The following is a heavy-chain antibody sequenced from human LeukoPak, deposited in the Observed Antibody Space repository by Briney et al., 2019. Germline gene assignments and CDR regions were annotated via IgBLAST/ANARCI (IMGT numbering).Heavy chain of an antibody. D-gene: IGHD1-20*01. Sequence: PSETLSLTCAVSGNSISSSYYWGWIRQPPGKGLEWIASIYHSGSTYYNPSLKSRVTISMDTSKNKFSLKLSSVTAADTAVYYCARGNWNPSYYYMDVWGKGTTVTVSS. CDR1: GNSISSSYY. CDR2: IYHSGST. V-gene: IGHV4-38-2*01. CDR3: ARGNWNPSYYYMDV. J-gene: IGHJ6*03.